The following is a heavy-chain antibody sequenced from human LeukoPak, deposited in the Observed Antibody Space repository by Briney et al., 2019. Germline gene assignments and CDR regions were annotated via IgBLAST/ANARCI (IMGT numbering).Heavy chain of an antibody. V-gene: IGHV3-7*01. CDR2: IKEDGSEK. Sequence: SGGSLRLSCAASKFTSSTYWMSWVRQAPGKGLEWVANIKEDGSEKNYVDSVKGRFTISRDNAKNSLYLQMNSLRAEDTALYYCARDRRITIFGVVITHRGLESWGQGTLVTVSS. CDR1: KFTSSTYW. CDR3: ARDRRITIFGVVITHRGLES. J-gene: IGHJ4*02. D-gene: IGHD3-3*01.